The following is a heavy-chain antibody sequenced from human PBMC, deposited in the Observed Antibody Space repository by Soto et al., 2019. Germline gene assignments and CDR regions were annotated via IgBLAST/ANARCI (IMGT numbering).Heavy chain of an antibody. J-gene: IGHJ5*02. V-gene: IGHV1-46*03. Sequence: ASVKVSCKASGYTFTSYYMHWVRQAPGQGLEWMGIINPSGGSTSYAQKLQGRVTMTRATSTSTVYMELSSLRSEDTAVYYCARDRSVNDYGDYDWFDPWGQGTLVTVSS. D-gene: IGHD4-17*01. CDR3: ARDRSVNDYGDYDWFDP. CDR1: GYTFTSYY. CDR2: INPSGGST.